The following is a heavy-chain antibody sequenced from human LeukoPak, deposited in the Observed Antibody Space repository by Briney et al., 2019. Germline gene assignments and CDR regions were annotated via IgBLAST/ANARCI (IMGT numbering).Heavy chain of an antibody. V-gene: IGHV3-21*01. CDR1: GFTFSSYS. CDR3: ARDRRSSTRPFDP. Sequence: GGSLRLSCAASGFTFSSYSMNWVRQAPGKGLEWVSSISSSSSYIYYADSVKGRFTISRDNAKNSLYLQMNSLRAEDTAVYYCARDRRSSTRPFDPWGQGNLVTVSS. J-gene: IGHJ5*02. D-gene: IGHD2-2*01. CDR2: ISSSSSYI.